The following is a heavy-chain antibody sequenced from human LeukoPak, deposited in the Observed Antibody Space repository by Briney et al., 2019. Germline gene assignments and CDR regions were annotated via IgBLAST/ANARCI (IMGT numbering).Heavy chain of an antibody. Sequence: GGSLRLSCAASGFTFSSYAMSWVRQAPGKGLEGVSYISSSSSTIYYADSVKGRFTISRDNAKNSLYLQMNSLRAEDTAVYYCARGIRSSSGWSLTFDYWGQGTLVTVSS. D-gene: IGHD6-19*01. CDR3: ARGIRSSSGWSLTFDY. CDR2: ISSSSSTI. CDR1: GFTFSSYA. J-gene: IGHJ4*02. V-gene: IGHV3-48*04.